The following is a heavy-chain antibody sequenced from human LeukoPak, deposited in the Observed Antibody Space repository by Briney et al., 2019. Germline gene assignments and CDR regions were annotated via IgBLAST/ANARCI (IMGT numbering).Heavy chain of an antibody. CDR1: GFTFSSYA. Sequence: GGSLRLSCAASGFTFSSYAMSWVRQAPGKGLEWVSAISGSGGSTYYADSVKGRFTISRDNSKNTLYLQMNSLRAEDTAVYYCARDRLGGLGAFDIWGQGTMVTVSS. D-gene: IGHD3-9*01. CDR3: ARDRLGGLGAFDI. J-gene: IGHJ3*02. V-gene: IGHV3-23*01. CDR2: ISGSGGST.